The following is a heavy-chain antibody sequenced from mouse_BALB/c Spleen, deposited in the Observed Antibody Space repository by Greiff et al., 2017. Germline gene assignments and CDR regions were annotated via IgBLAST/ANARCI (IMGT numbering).Heavy chain of an antibody. V-gene: IGHV1S135*01. J-gene: IGHJ4*01. CDR1: GYAFTSYN. CDR3: ARPNRYGNPYYYAMDY. Sequence: VQLQQSGPELVKPGASVKVSCKASGYAFTSYNMYWVKQSHGKSLEWIGYIDPYNGGTSYNQKFKGKATLTVDKSSSTAYMHLNSLTSEDSAVYYCARPNRYGNPYYYAMDYWGQGTSVTVSS. D-gene: IGHD2-10*02. CDR2: IDPYNGGT.